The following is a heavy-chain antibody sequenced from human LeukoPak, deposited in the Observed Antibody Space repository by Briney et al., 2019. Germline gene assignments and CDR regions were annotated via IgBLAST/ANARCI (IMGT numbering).Heavy chain of an antibody. J-gene: IGHJ3*02. CDR1: GGSVSSYY. V-gene: IGHV4-59*02. Sequence: SETLSLTCTVSGGSVSSYYWSWIRRPPGRGLEWIAYLSHSGSSDSNPSLTSRVTTLVDTSKNQFSLKLTSVTAADTAVYYCARARYANAWYAFDIWGHGAMVTVSS. CDR3: ARARYANAWYAFDI. D-gene: IGHD2-2*01. CDR2: LSHSGSS.